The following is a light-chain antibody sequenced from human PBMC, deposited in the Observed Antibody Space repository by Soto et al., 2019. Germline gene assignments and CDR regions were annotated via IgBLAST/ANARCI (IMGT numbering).Light chain of an antibody. CDR3: SSYAGNNIYV. V-gene: IGLV2-8*01. J-gene: IGLJ1*01. CDR1: SSDVGTYNY. CDR2: EVN. Sequence: QSALTQPPSASGSPGRSVTISCTGASSDVGTYNYVSWYQQHPGKAPKLIMYEVNKRPSGVPDRFSGSKSGNTASLTVSGLQAEDDADYYCSSYAGNNIYVFGTGTKVTVL.